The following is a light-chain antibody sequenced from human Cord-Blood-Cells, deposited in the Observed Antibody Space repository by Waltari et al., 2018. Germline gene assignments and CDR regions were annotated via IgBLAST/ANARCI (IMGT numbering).Light chain of an antibody. CDR3: SSYTSSSTVV. Sequence: QSALTQPASVSGSPGQSITISCTGTSSDVGGYNHVSWYQQHPGKAPKLMIYDVSNRPPGVSNRFPGSKSGNTASLTISGLQAEDEADYYCSSYTSSSTVVFGGGTKLTVL. CDR2: DVS. V-gene: IGLV2-14*01. CDR1: SSDVGGYNH. J-gene: IGLJ2*01.